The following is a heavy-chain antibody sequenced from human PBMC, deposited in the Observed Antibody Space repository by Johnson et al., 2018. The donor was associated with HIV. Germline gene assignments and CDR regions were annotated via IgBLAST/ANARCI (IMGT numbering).Heavy chain of an antibody. J-gene: IGHJ3*02. CDR3: ARRTVSELGDAFDI. D-gene: IGHD7-27*01. CDR1: GFTVSSNY. Sequence: VQLVESGGGLVQPGGSLRLSCAASGFTVSSNYMRWVRQAPGQGLEWVSVIYSGGSTYYADSVEGRFTISRVNSKNTLYLQMNSLRAEDTAVYYFARRTVSELGDAFDIWGQGTMVTVSS. V-gene: IGHV3-66*01. CDR2: IYSGGST.